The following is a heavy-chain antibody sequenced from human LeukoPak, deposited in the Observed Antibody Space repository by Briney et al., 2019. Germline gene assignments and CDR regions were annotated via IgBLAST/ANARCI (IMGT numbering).Heavy chain of an antibody. Sequence: PSETLSLTCAVYGGSFSGYYWSWIRQPPGKGLEWIGYIYYSGSTYYNPSLKSRVTISVDTSKNQFSLKLSSVTAADTAVYYCARVGLGSGYIAAAAYYYYMDVWGKGTTVTVSS. CDR2: IYYSGST. CDR1: GGSFSGYY. J-gene: IGHJ6*03. D-gene: IGHD6-13*01. V-gene: IGHV4-30-4*08. CDR3: ARVGLGSGYIAAAAYYYYMDV.